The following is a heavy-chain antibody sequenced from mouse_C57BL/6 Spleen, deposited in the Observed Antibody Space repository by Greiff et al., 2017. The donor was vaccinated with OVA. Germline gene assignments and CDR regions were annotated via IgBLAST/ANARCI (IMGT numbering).Heavy chain of an antibody. CDR1: GYTFTSYW. CDR3: ARITTVVARDWYFDV. J-gene: IGHJ1*03. CDR2: IHPNSGSI. V-gene: IGHV1-64*01. D-gene: IGHD1-1*01. Sequence: QVQLQQPGAELVKPGASVKLSCKASGYTFTSYWMHWVKQRPGQGLEWIGMIHPNSGSINYNEKFKSKATLTVDKSSSTAYMQLSSLTSEDSAVYYCARITTVVARDWYFDVWGTGTTVTVST.